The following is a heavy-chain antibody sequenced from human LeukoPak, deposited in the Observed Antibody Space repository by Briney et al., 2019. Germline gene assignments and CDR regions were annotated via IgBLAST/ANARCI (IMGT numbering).Heavy chain of an antibody. Sequence: GASVEVSCKASGYTFTSYDINWVRQATGQGLEWMGWMNPDSGNTGYAQKFQGRVTMTRNTSISTAYMELSSLRSEDTAVYYCARGVDSSGYVDYWGQGTLVTVSS. CDR1: GYTFTSYD. V-gene: IGHV1-8*01. CDR3: ARGVDSSGYVDY. J-gene: IGHJ4*02. CDR2: MNPDSGNT. D-gene: IGHD3-22*01.